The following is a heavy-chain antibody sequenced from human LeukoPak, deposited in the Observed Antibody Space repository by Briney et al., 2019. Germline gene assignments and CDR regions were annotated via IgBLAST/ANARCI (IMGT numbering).Heavy chain of an antibody. J-gene: IGHJ4*02. Sequence: GGSLRLTCAASGFTFSNAWMSWVRQAPGKGLEWVGRIKSKADGGATDYAAPVKGRFTISRDDSKTTLFLQMNSLKIDDTAVYYCTTDWYDYWAQGTLVTVSS. CDR1: GFTFSNAW. CDR3: TTDWYDY. D-gene: IGHD6-13*01. CDR2: IKSKADGGAT. V-gene: IGHV3-15*01.